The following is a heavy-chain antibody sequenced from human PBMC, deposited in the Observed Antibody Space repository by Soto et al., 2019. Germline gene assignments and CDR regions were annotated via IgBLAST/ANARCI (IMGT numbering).Heavy chain of an antibody. CDR1: GDSISSYY. Sequence: PSETLSLTCTVSGDSISSYYWSWIRQPPGKGLEWIGYIYYSGSTNYNPSLKSRVIISVDTSKNQFSLKLNSVTAADTAVYYCARSNGDYGDYWGQGTLDTVSS. CDR2: IYYSGST. D-gene: IGHD4-17*01. V-gene: IGHV4-59*01. CDR3: ARSNGDYGDY. J-gene: IGHJ4*02.